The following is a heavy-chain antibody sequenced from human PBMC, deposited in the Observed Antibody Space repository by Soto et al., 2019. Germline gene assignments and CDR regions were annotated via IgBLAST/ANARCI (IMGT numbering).Heavy chain of an antibody. J-gene: IGHJ6*02. CDR1: GGTFSSYA. CDR2: IIPIFGTA. CDR3: ARDSGGAYDFVRADYYYYGMDV. D-gene: IGHD3-3*01. Sequence: ASVKVSCKASGGTFSSYAISWVRQAPGQGLEWMGGIIPIFGTANYAQKFQGRVTITADESTSTAYMELSSLRSEDTAVYYCARDSGGAYDFVRADYYYYGMDVWGQGTTVTVSS. V-gene: IGHV1-69*13.